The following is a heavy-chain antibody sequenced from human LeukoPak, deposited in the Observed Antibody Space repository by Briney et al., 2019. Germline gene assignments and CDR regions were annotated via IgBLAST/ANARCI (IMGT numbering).Heavy chain of an antibody. Sequence: GGSLRLSCVDSGFNLRSYEMNWVRQAPGQGLEWISYISSSGTTIYHADSVKGRFTISRDNAKNSLYLQMNSLRDEDTAVYYCARDPYGDYYYGMDVWGQGTTVTVSS. D-gene: IGHD4-17*01. CDR2: ISSSGTTI. J-gene: IGHJ6*02. CDR1: GFNLRSYE. CDR3: ARDPYGDYYYGMDV. V-gene: IGHV3-48*03.